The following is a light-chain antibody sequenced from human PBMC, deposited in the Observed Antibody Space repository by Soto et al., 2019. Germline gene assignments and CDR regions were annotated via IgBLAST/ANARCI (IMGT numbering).Light chain of an antibody. CDR2: GND. CDR1: TSNIGTDT. J-gene: IGLJ2*01. CDR3: AAWDESLNGVV. V-gene: IGLV1-44*01. Sequence: QSVLTQPPSASGTPGQRVTISCSGSTSNIGTDTVNWYQQLPGTAPKLLIYGNDQRPSGVPDRFSGSKSGTSASLAISGLPAEDEADYYCAAWDESLNGVVFGGGTKVTVL.